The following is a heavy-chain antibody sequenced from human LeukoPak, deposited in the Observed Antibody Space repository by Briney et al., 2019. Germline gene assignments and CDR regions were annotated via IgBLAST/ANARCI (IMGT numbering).Heavy chain of an antibody. J-gene: IGHJ4*02. D-gene: IGHD2-2*01. V-gene: IGHV3-21*01. Sequence: GGSLRLSCAASGFTFSSYSMNWVRQAPGKGLERVSSISSSSSYIYYADSVKGRFTISRDNAKNSLYLQMNSLRAEDTAVYYCARLLGYCSSTSCYSGDYWGQGTLVTVSS. CDR3: ARLLGYCSSTSCYSGDY. CDR2: ISSSSSYI. CDR1: GFTFSSYS.